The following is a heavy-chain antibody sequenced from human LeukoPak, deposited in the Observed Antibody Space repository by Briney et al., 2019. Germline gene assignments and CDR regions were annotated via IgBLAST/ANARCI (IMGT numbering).Heavy chain of an antibody. D-gene: IGHD1-1*01. Sequence: SDTLSLTCSVSGGSITFYYWNWIRKPAGKGLEWIGRIHTSGTTNNNPSLKSRVTMSIDTSQKKFSLNLTSVIAADTAVYYCASSSWKKTFDYWGQGAPVTVSS. CDR3: ASSSWKKTFDY. J-gene: IGHJ4*02. CDR1: GGSITFYY. V-gene: IGHV4-4*07. CDR2: IHTSGTT.